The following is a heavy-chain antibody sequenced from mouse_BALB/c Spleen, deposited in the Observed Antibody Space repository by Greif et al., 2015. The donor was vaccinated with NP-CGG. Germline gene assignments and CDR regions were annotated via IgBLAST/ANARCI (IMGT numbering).Heavy chain of an antibody. CDR3: ARRTVNFDY. Sequence: VQLVESGAELVKPGTSVKLSCKASGYNFTSYWINWVKLRPGRGLEWIGDIYPGSGSTNYNEKFKSKATLTVDTSSSTAYMQLSSLASEDSALYYCARRTVNFDYWGQGTTLTVSS. CDR2: IYPGSGST. CDR1: GYNFTSYW. V-gene: IGHV1-55*01. D-gene: IGHD4-1*01. J-gene: IGHJ2*01.